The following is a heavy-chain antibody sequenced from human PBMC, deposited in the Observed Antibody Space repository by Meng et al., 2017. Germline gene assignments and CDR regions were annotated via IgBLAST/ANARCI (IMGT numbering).Heavy chain of an antibody. CDR1: GFTFSSYA. J-gene: IGHJ4*02. D-gene: IGHD6-19*01. V-gene: IGHV3-30*01. CDR2: ISYDGSNK. Sequence: GESLKISCAASGFTFSSYAMHWVRQAPGKGLEWVAVISYDGSNKYYADSVKGRFTISRDNSKNTLYLQMNSLRAEDTAVYYCARVVAVAGPFYYWGQGTLVTVSS. CDR3: ARVVAVAGPFYY.